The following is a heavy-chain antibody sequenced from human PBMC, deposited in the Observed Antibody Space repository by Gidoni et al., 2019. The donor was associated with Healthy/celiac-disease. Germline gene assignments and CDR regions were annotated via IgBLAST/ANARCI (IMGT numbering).Heavy chain of an antibody. J-gene: IGHJ6*02. CDR3: ARDPRFYYYGMDV. CDR1: GFTFSSYG. Sequence: QVQLVESGGGVVQPGRSLRLSCAASGFTFSSYGMHWVRQAPGKGLEWVAVIWYDGSNKYYADSVKGRFTISRDNSKNTLYLQMNSLRAEDTAVYYCARDPRFYYYGMDVWGQGTTVTVSS. V-gene: IGHV3-33*01. CDR2: IWYDGSNK.